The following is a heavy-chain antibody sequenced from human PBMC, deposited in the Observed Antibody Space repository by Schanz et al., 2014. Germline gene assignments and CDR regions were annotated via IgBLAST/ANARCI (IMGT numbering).Heavy chain of an antibody. CDR2: ISTFRNEDT. CDR1: GYSFTTYG. D-gene: IGHD3-10*01. J-gene: IGHJ4*02. CDR3: ARAKRFGDMDG. Sequence: QVQLVQSGAEVKKPGASVRVSCKVSGYSFTTYGISWVRQAPGQGPEFMGWISTFRNEDTNSAQRFQGRLTMTTDTSISTAYMEVSRLKSDDTAVYYCARAKRFGDMDGWGPGALVTVSS. V-gene: IGHV1-18*01.